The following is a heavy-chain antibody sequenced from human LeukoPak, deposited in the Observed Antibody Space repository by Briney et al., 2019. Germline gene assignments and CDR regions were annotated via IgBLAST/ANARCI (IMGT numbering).Heavy chain of an antibody. D-gene: IGHD3-3*01. V-gene: IGHV3-23*01. Sequence: PGGSLRLSCAASGFTFSSYAMSWVRQAPRKGLEWVSAISGSGGSTYYADSVKGRFTISRDNSKNTLYLQMNSLRAEDTAVYHCTKDPYYGGVANWYFDLWGRGTLVTVSS. CDR1: GFTFSSYA. CDR2: ISGSGGST. CDR3: TKDPYYGGVANWYFDL. J-gene: IGHJ2*01.